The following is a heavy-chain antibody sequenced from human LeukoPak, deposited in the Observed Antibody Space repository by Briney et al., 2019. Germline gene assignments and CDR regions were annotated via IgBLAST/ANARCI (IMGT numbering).Heavy chain of an antibody. CDR2: INHSGST. V-gene: IGHV4-34*01. CDR3: ARARYSSSWYNWFDP. D-gene: IGHD6-13*01. CDR1: GGSFSGYY. Sequence: SETLSLTRAVYGGSFSGYYWSWIRQPPGKGLEWIGEINHSGSTNYNPSLKSRVTISVDTSKNQFSLKLSSVTAADTAVYYCARARYSSSWYNWFDPWGQGTLVTVSS. J-gene: IGHJ5*02.